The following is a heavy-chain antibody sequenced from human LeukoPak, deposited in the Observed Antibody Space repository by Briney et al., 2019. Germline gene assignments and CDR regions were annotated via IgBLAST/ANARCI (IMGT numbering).Heavy chain of an antibody. Sequence: SLRLSXAASGFXFSTYAMGWVRQAPGKGLEWVSAISGSGGSTYYADSVKGRFTISRDNSKNTLYLQMNSLRAEDTAVYYCAKAAFGGVIVIDYWGQGTLVTVSS. CDR3: AKAAFGGVIVIDY. V-gene: IGHV3-23*01. CDR1: GFXFSTYA. CDR2: ISGSGGST. J-gene: IGHJ4*02. D-gene: IGHD3-16*02.